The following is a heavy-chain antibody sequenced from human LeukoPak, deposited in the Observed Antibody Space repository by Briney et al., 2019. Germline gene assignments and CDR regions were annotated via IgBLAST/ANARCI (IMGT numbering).Heavy chain of an antibody. V-gene: IGHV3-11*05. CDR2: VSTDSAYT. CDR3: TREDNWYFDL. Sequence: QPGGSLRLSCTASAFSFSDYYMTWIRQAPGKGLEWLSYVSTDSAYTNYAGSVKGRFTISRDNAKSSLYLQLNSRTAEDTAVYYCTREDNWYFDLWGRGTLVTVSS. CDR1: AFSFSDYY. J-gene: IGHJ2*01.